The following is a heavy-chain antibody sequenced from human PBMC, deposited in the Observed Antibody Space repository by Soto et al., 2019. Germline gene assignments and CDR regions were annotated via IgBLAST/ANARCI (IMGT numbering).Heavy chain of an antibody. D-gene: IGHD1-1*01. V-gene: IGHV3-23*01. J-gene: IGHJ3*02. Sequence: AGGSLRLSCAASGFTFSGYCITWVRQAPGKGLEWVSGIIGSGASTYYADAVKGRFTISRDTSKNTVYLQLNSLKAEDTVIYYCAGIYSDALDIWGQGTMVTVSS. CDR1: GFTFSGYC. CDR3: AGIYSDALDI. CDR2: IIGSGAST.